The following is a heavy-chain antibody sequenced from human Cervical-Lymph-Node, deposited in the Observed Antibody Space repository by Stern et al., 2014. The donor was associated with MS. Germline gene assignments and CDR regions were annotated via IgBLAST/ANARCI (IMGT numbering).Heavy chain of an antibody. J-gene: IGHJ5*02. V-gene: IGHV3-49*05. Sequence: EVQLVQSGGGLVKPGRSLNVSCTGSGFTFRDYGISWFRQAPGKGLEWVGFIRRKADGGTTDFAESVKGRSTISRDDSKAIAYLQVNSLKGGDTAVYTRDRGHRSPGWFDPWGPGTLVTVSS. D-gene: IGHD5-24*01. CDR2: IRRKADGGTT. CDR3: DRGHRSPGWFDP. CDR1: GFTFRDYG.